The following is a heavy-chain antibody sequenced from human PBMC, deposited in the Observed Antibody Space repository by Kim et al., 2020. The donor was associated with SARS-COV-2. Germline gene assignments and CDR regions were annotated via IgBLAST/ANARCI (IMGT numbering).Heavy chain of an antibody. CDR2: ISSSSSYI. J-gene: IGHJ6*02. CDR3: ARGSDFWSGFDSYYYGMDV. V-gene: IGHV3-21*01. Sequence: GGSLRLSCAASGFTFSSYSMNWVRQAPGKGLEWVSSISSSSSYIYYADSVKGRFTISRDNAKNSLYLQMNSLRAEDTAVYYCARGSDFWSGFDSYYYGMDVWGQGTTVTVSS. D-gene: IGHD3-3*01. CDR1: GFTFSSYS.